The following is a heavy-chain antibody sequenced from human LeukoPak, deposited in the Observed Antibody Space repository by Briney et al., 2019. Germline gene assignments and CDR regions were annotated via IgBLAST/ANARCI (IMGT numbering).Heavy chain of an antibody. V-gene: IGHV4-59*01. D-gene: IGHD3-22*01. CDR2: IYYSGST. CDR3: ARGGPGYYDSSGYHKSLYYFDY. Sequence: SETLSLTCTVSGGSISSYYWSWIRQPPGKGLEWIGYIYYSGSTNYNPSLKSRVTISVDTSKNQFSLKLSSVTAADTAVYYCARGGPGYYDSSGYHKSLYYFDYWGQGTLVTVSS. J-gene: IGHJ4*02. CDR1: GGSISSYY.